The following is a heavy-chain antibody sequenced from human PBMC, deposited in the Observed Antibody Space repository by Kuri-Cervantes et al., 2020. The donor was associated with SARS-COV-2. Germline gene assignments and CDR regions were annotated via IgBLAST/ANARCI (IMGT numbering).Heavy chain of an antibody. D-gene: IGHD4/OR15-4a*01. J-gene: IGHJ4*02. V-gene: IGHV3-30*18. CDR1: GFNFSGTD. CDR2: ISYDGKSK. CDR3: AKDGVGAHDF. Sequence: GGSLRLSCAASGFNFSGTDMHWVRQAPGKGLEWVAFISYDGKSKNCIASGKGRFTISRDNSQNTLSLQLKSLRGEDAAMYYCAKDGVGAHDFWGQGTLVTVSS.